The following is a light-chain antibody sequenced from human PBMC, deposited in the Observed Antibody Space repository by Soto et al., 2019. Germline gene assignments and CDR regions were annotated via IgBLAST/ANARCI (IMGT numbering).Light chain of an antibody. J-gene: IGKJ1*01. Sequence: EIVFTQSPGSLSLSPGERATLSCRASQIVSSNFLAWYQQKPGQAPRLLIYGASDRATGIPDRFTGSGSGTDFSLTISRLEPEDFAVYYCQQYGTSPQTFGQGTKVDIK. CDR1: QIVSSNF. V-gene: IGKV3-20*01. CDR2: GAS. CDR3: QQYGTSPQT.